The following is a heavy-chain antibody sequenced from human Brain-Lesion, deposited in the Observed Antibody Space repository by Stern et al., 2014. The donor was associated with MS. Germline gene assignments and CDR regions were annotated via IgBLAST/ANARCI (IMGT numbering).Heavy chain of an antibody. Sequence: VQLVESGAEVKKPGESLKISCKASGYTFTSNWIAWVRQTPGKGLEWMGTTWPGDSDTRYSPSFQGQVTISADKSISTAYLQWSSLQASDTAMYYCARRGDSSSSGFDYWGQGTLVIVSS. CDR2: TWPGDSDT. D-gene: IGHD6-6*01. CDR3: ARRGDSSSSGFDY. V-gene: IGHV5-51*01. CDR1: GYTFTSNW. J-gene: IGHJ4*02.